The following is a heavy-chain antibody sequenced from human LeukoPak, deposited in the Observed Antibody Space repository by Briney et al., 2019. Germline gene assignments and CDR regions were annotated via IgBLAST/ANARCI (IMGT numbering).Heavy chain of an antibody. J-gene: IGHJ4*02. D-gene: IGHD3-10*01. Sequence: GGSLRLSCAASGFSFSGHWMNWVRQPPGKGLGWVANIKQDGSEKYYVDSVKGRYTISRDNAKNSLYLQMNSLRAEDTAVYYCARDMGFGELDYWGQGTLVTVSS. CDR1: GFSFSGHW. V-gene: IGHV3-7*04. CDR3: ARDMGFGELDY. CDR2: IKQDGSEK.